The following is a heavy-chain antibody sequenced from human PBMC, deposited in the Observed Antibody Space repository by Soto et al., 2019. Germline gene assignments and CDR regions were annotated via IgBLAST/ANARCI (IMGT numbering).Heavy chain of an antibody. V-gene: IGHV3-23*01. CDR2: ISGSGGST. J-gene: IGHJ6*03. Sequence: GGSLRLSCAASGFTFSSYAMSWVRQAPGKGLEWVSAISGSGGSTYYADSVKGRFTISRDNSKNTLYLQMNSLRAEDTAVYYCAKVGYSGYDIFFRYYYMDVWGKGTTVTVSS. CDR3: AKVGYSGYDIFFRYYYMDV. CDR1: GFTFSSYA. D-gene: IGHD5-12*01.